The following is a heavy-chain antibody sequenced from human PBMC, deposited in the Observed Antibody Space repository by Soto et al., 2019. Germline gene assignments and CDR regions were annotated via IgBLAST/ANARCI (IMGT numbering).Heavy chain of an antibody. CDR3: AKEGGYDSGGSSYSPYYGMHV. Sequence: QVQLVESGGGVVQPGRSLRLSCAASGFTFSSYGMHWVRQAPGKGLEWVAVISYDGSNKYYADSVKGRFTISRDNSKNTLYLQMNSLRAEDTAVYYCAKEGGYDSGGSSYSPYYGMHVWGQGTTVTVSS. CDR2: ISYDGSNK. J-gene: IGHJ6*02. D-gene: IGHD2-15*01. V-gene: IGHV3-30*18. CDR1: GFTFSSYG.